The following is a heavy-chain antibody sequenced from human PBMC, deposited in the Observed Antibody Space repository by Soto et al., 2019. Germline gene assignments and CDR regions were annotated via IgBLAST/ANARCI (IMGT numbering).Heavy chain of an antibody. CDR2: IYPGDSDT. Sequence: LGESLKISCKGSGYSFTSYWIGWVRQMPGKGLEWMGIIYPGDSDTRYSPSFQGQVTISADKSISTAYLQWSSLKASDTATYYCARRAGYCSGGSCFYYYYMDVWGKGTTVTVSS. CDR1: GYSFTSYW. D-gene: IGHD2-15*01. CDR3: ARRAGYCSGGSCFYYYYMDV. J-gene: IGHJ6*03. V-gene: IGHV5-51*01.